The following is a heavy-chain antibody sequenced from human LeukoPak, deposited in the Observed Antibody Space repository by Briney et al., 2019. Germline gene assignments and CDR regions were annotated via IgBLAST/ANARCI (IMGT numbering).Heavy chain of an antibody. J-gene: IGHJ4*02. CDR2: TNHSGST. CDR3: ARVGFIAARYFDY. D-gene: IGHD6-6*01. CDR1: GGSFSGYY. V-gene: IGHV4-34*01. Sequence: SETLSLTCAVYGGSFSGYYWSWIRQPPGKGLEWIGETNHSGSTNYNPSLKSRVTISVDTSKNQFSLKLSSVTAADTAVYYCARVGFIAARYFDYWGQGTLVTVSS.